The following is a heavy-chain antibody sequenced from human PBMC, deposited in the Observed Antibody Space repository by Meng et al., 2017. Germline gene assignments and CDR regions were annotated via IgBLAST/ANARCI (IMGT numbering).Heavy chain of an antibody. V-gene: IGHV4-61*01. CDR2: IYYSGST. J-gene: IGHJ4*02. CDR3: ARAIAVAGITIDY. CDR1: GGSVSSGSYY. Sequence: QVHLAEAGPGLVRTSETLSLTCTVSGGSVSSGSYYWSWIRQPPGKGLEWIGYIYYSGSTNYNPSLKSRVTISVDTSKNQFSLKLSSVTAAGTAVYYCARAIAVAGITIDYWGQGTLVTVSS. D-gene: IGHD6-19*01.